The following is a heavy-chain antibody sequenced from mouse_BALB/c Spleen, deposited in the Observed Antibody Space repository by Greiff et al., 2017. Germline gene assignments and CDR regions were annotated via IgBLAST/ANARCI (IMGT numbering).Heavy chain of an antibody. CDR3: ARGDGNYDAMDY. V-gene: IGHV1-4*02. Sequence: QVQLQQSAAELARPGASVKMSCKASGYTFTSYTMHWVKQRPGQGLEWIGYINPSSGYTEYNQKFKDKTTLTADKSSSTAYMQLSSLTSEDSAVYYCARGDGNYDAMDYWGQGTSVTVSS. CDR1: GYTFTSYT. D-gene: IGHD2-1*01. CDR2: INPSSGYT. J-gene: IGHJ4*01.